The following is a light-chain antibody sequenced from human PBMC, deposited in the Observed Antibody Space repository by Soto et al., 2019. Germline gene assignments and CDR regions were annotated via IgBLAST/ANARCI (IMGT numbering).Light chain of an antibody. CDR1: QTISSW. V-gene: IGKV1-5*03. CDR3: QHCNSYSVA. J-gene: IGKJ1*01. CDR2: KAS. Sequence: DILMTQSPSTLSVSVGDRVTITCRASQTISSWLAWYQQKPGKAPKLLIYKASTLKSGVPSRFSGSGSGTEFALTISSLQPDDFATYYCQHCNSYSVAFGPGTKVELK.